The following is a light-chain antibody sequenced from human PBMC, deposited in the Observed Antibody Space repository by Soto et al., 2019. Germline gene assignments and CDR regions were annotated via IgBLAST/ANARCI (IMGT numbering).Light chain of an antibody. Sequence: QTVVTQEPSFSVSPGGTVTLTCGLSSGSVSTNYHPSWYQQTPGQTPRTLMYNTNIRSSGVPDRFSGSILGNKAALTITGAQADDESDYYCLLLMSSGFWVFGGGTQLTVL. J-gene: IGLJ3*02. V-gene: IGLV8-61*01. CDR3: LLLMSSGFWV. CDR1: SGSVSTNYH. CDR2: NTN.